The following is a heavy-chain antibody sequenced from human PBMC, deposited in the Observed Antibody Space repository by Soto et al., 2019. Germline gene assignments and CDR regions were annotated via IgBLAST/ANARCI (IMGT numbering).Heavy chain of an antibody. CDR1: GFTVSSNY. CDR2: IYSGGST. D-gene: IGHD2-2*01. CDR3: ARERDIVVVPAAMERVHYYYMDV. J-gene: IGHJ6*03. Sequence: GGSLRLSCAASGFTVSSNYMSWVRQAPGKGLEWVSVIYSGGSTYYTDSEKGRLTISRHKSKNTLNLQMNSLRAEDTAVYYCARERDIVVVPAAMERVHYYYMDVWGKGTTVTVSS. V-gene: IGHV3-53*04.